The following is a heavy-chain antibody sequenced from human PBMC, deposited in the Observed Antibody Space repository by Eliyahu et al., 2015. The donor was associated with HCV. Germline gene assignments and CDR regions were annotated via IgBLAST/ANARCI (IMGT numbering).Heavy chain of an antibody. CDR3: ARSLCSVGSCNHGLDV. V-gene: IGHV1-46*01. CDR1: GYIFTSHY. D-gene: IGHD2-15*01. CDR2: INPSGGGT. Sequence: QVQLVQSGAEVKKPGASVKVSCKASGYIFTSHYIHWVRQAPGKGLEWMGLINPSGGGTSYAQKFQGRVTVTWDTSTTIVYMDLRSLRSDDTAVYYCARSLCSVGSCNHGLDVWGQGTTVTVFS. J-gene: IGHJ6*02.